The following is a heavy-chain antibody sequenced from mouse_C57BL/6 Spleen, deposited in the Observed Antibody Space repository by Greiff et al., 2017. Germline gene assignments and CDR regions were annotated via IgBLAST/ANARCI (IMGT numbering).Heavy chain of an antibody. CDR3: TRWAVITTVVATDAMDY. CDR2: IYPGNSDT. Sequence: EVQLKESGTVLARPGASVKMSCKTSGYTFTSYWMHWVKQRPGQGLEWIGAIYPGNSDTSYNQKFKGKAKLTAVTSASTAYMELSSLTNEDSAVYYCTRWAVITTVVATDAMDYWGQGTSVTVSS. CDR1: GYTFTSYW. D-gene: IGHD1-1*01. V-gene: IGHV1-5*01. J-gene: IGHJ4*01.